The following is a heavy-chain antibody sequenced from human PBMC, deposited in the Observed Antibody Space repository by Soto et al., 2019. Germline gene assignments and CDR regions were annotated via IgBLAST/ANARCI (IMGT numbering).Heavy chain of an antibody. CDR2: ISAYNGNT. V-gene: IGHV1-18*01. CDR1: GYTFTSYG. J-gene: IGHJ5*02. Sequence: QVQLVQSGAEVKKPGASVKVSCKASGYTFTSYGISWVRQAPGQGLEWMGWISAYNGNTNYAQKLQGRVTMNTDTSTSTAYKELRSLKSDDTAVYYCARDSCELEPPYNWFDPWGQGTLVPVSS. D-gene: IGHD1-1*01. CDR3: ARDSCELEPPYNWFDP.